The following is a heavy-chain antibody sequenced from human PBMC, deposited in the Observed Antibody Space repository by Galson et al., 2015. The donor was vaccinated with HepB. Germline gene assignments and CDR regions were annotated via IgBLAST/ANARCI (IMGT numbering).Heavy chain of an antibody. J-gene: IGHJ4*02. CDR3: SRVNPYTSNWYFDY. Sequence: SVKVSCKASGYTFTGYYIHWVRQAPGQGLEWVGWFNPNSGDTNFAQKFQGRVTMTRDTSISTAYMELSRLRSDDTAVYYCSRVNPYTSNWYFDYWGQGTLVTVSS. CDR2: FNPNSGDT. CDR1: GYTFTGYY. D-gene: IGHD6-13*01. V-gene: IGHV1-2*02.